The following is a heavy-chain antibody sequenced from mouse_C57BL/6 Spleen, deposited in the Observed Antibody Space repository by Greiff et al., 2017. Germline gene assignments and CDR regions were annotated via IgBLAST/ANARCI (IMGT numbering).Heavy chain of an antibody. D-gene: IGHD1-2*01. Sequence: QVQLQQSGPELVKPGASVKISCKASGYAFSSSWMNWVKQRPGKGLEWIGRIYPGDGDTNYNGKFKGKATLTADKSSSTAYMQLSSLTSEDSAVYFCARGGGYYFDSWGQGTTLTVSS. CDR3: ARGGGYYFDS. CDR1: GYAFSSSW. V-gene: IGHV1-82*01. CDR2: IYPGDGDT. J-gene: IGHJ2*01.